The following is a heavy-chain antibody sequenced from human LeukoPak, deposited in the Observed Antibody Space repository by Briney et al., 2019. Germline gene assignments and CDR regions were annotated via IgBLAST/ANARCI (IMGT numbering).Heavy chain of an antibody. J-gene: IGHJ4*02. CDR1: GYSISSGHY. Sequence: SETLSLTCTVSGYSISSGHYWAWIRQSPEKGLEWIASMFHSGSTYYNPSLKSRVTTSADTSKNEFSLKLSSVTAADTAVYCCARAGTNLGDYDYWGQGTLVTVSS. D-gene: IGHD4-17*01. CDR2: MFHSGST. V-gene: IGHV4-38-2*02. CDR3: ARAGTNLGDYDY.